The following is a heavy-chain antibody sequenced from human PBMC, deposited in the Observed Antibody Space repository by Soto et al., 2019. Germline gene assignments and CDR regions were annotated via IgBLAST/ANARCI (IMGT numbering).Heavy chain of an antibody. CDR2: ISGGGSNT. V-gene: IGHV3-23*01. CDR3: AKDSNKYSSSHRGHYFDY. Sequence: GESLRLSCAGSGFPFSRYVMSWVRQAPGKGLEWVSGISGGGSNTFYADYVKGRFTISRDNSKNTLLLQMNSLGAEDTAVYYCAKDSNKYSSSHRGHYFDYWGQGTAVTVSS. J-gene: IGHJ4*02. D-gene: IGHD4-4*01. CDR1: GFPFSRYV.